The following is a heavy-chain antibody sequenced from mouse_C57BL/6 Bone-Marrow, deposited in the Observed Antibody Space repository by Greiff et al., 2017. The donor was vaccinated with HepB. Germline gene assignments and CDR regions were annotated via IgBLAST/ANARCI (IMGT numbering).Heavy chain of an antibody. J-gene: IGHJ4*01. Sequence: EVKLVESGGGLVQPGESLKLSCESSEYEFTSHDMSWVRKTPEKGLELVAAINSDGGRTYYPDTMERRFIISRDNTKKTLYLQMSSLRSEDTALSYFANLSTTVVNYAMDYWGQGTSVTVSS. D-gene: IGHD1-1*01. V-gene: IGHV5-2*01. CDR2: INSDGGRT. CDR1: EYEFTSHD. CDR3: ANLSTTVVNYAMDY.